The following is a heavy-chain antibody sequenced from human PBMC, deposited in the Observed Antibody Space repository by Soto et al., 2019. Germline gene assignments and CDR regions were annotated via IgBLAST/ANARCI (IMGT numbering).Heavy chain of an antibody. V-gene: IGHV1-18*01. J-gene: IGHJ6*02. CDR2: ISAYSGHT. Sequence: QVQLVQSGGEVKKPGASVKVSCQASGFTFTDYSISWVRQAPGHRLEWMGWISAYSGHTNYAQHLQGRVSMTTDTPTSTAYMELRSLTSNDTAVYYCARDFEWELVELGLSCQGRDVWGRGTSITVSS. CDR1: GFTFTDYS. CDR3: ARDFEWELVELGLSCQGRDV. D-gene: IGHD1-26*01.